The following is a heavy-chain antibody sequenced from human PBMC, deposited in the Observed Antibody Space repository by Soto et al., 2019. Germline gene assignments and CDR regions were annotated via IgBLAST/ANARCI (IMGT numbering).Heavy chain of an antibody. J-gene: IGHJ4*02. CDR3: ASHGCGSDCHSDY. D-gene: IGHD2-21*02. Sequence: EVQLVQSGAEVKKPGESLKISCKGSGYSFTSYWIGWVRQMPGKGLAWVAIIYPGASDTRYSPSFQGQVTISADKSITTAYLQWSSLKASDTAMYYCASHGCGSDCHSDYWGQGTLVTVSS. CDR2: IYPGASDT. CDR1: GYSFTSYW. V-gene: IGHV5-51*01.